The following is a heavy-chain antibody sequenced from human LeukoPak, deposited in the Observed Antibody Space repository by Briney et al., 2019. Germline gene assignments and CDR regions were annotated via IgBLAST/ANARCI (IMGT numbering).Heavy chain of an antibody. Sequence: GGSLRLSCAASGFTFNSYGMHWVRQAPGKGLEWVSFIHYDGSYKYYADSVKGRFTISRDNSKNTLYLQMNSLRPEDTAVYYCASQRRDSNSSPFRYHFDYWGQGSLVTVSS. CDR1: GFTFNSYG. CDR2: IHYDGSYK. J-gene: IGHJ4*02. CDR3: ASQRRDSNSSPFRYHFDY. D-gene: IGHD6-6*01. V-gene: IGHV3-30*02.